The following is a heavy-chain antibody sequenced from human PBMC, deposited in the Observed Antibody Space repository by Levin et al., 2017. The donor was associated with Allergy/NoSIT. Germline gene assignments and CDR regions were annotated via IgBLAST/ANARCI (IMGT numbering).Heavy chain of an antibody. CDR3: ARDQGNSGWYGWIDR. CDR2: LYDNGRT. V-gene: IGHV4-59*01. Sequence: SQTLSLTCTVSGDSISGYHWNWLRQPPGKELEWIGCLYDNGRTKYNPSLRSRATISVDATKHQFSLQLSSFTASAPAVYYCARDQGNSGWYGWIDRWGQGTLVTVSS. CDR1: GDSISGYH. D-gene: IGHD6-19*01. J-gene: IGHJ5*02.